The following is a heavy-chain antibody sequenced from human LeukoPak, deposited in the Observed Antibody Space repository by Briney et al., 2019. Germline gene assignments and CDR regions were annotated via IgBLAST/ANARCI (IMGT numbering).Heavy chain of an antibody. Sequence: GGSLRLSCAASGFTFSSYAMSWVRQAPGKGLEWVAVISYDGSNKYYADSVKGRFTISRDNSKNTLYLQMNSLRAEDTAVYYCAKDRVAGYYYYGMDVWGQGTTVTVSS. CDR3: AKDRVAGYYYYGMDV. D-gene: IGHD6-19*01. V-gene: IGHV3-30*18. J-gene: IGHJ6*02. CDR2: ISYDGSNK. CDR1: GFTFSSYA.